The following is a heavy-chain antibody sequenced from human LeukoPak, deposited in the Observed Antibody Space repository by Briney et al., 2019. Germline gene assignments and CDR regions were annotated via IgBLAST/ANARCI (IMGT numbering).Heavy chain of an antibody. Sequence: PSETLSLTCTVSGGSISSYYWSWIRQPPGKGLEWIGYIYYSGSTNYNPSLKSRVTISVDTSKNQFSLKLSSVTAADTAVYYCARGVEKIAAAGNWFDPWGQGTLVTVSS. D-gene: IGHD6-13*01. CDR1: GGSISSYY. J-gene: IGHJ5*02. CDR3: ARGVEKIAAAGNWFDP. CDR2: IYYSGST. V-gene: IGHV4-59*01.